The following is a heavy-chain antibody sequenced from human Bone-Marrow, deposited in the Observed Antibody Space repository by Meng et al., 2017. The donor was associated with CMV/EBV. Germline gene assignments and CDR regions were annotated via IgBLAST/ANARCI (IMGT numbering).Heavy chain of an antibody. CDR1: GGTFSSYA. J-gene: IGHJ6*02. Sequence: SVKVSXKASGGTFSSYAISWVRQAPGQGLEWMGGIIPIFGTANYAQKFQGRVTITTDESTSTAYMELSSLRSEDTAVYYCARGVATIRGYYYYYGMDVWGQGTTVTVSS. CDR2: IIPIFGTA. D-gene: IGHD5-12*01. V-gene: IGHV1-69*05. CDR3: ARGVATIRGYYYYYGMDV.